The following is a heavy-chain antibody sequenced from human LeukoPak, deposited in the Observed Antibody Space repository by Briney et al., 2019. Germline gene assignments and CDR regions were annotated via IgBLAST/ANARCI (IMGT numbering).Heavy chain of an antibody. CDR3: ARNSLTRFGGYDFWSGDFDY. V-gene: IGHV3-7*01. CDR2: IKQDGSEK. D-gene: IGHD3-3*01. J-gene: IGHJ4*02. CDR1: GFTFSSYW. Sequence: GGSLRLSCAASGFTFSSYWMSWVRQAPGKGLEWVANIKQDGSEKCYVDSVKGRFTISRDNAKNSLYLQMNSLRAEDTAVYYCARNSLTRFGGYDFWSGDFDYWGQGTLVTVSS.